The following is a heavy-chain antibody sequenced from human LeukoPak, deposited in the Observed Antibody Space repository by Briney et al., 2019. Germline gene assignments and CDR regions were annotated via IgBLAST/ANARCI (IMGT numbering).Heavy chain of an antibody. J-gene: IGHJ4*02. CDR2: IYYSGST. CDR3: ARVDSSSWRPMKFDY. CDR1: GGSINSYY. D-gene: IGHD6-13*01. V-gene: IGHV4-59*01. Sequence: SETLSLTCTVSGGSINSYYWSWIRQPPGKGLEWIGYIYYSGSTNYNPSLKSRVTISVDTSKNQFSLKLSSVTAADTAVYYCARVDSSSWRPMKFDYWGQGTLVTVSS.